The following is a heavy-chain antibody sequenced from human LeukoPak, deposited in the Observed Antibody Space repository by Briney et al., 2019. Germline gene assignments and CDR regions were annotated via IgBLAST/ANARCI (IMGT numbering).Heavy chain of an antibody. D-gene: IGHD2-8*01. J-gene: IGHJ3*02. CDR1: GFTFSSSE. V-gene: IGHV3-48*03. CDR3: ATSLILNAFDI. CDR2: ISGSGSTI. Sequence: PGGTLRLSCAASGFTFSSSEMNWVRQAPGKGLEWVSCISGSGSTIYYTDSVKGRFTISRDNARNSLYLQMNSLRAEDTAVYYCATSLILNAFDIWGQGTTVTVSS.